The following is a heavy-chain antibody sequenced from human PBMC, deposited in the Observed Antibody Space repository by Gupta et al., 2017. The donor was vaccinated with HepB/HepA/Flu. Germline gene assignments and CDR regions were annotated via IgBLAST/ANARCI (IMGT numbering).Heavy chain of an antibody. CDR3: ARPGDGDHFPNAEYFQH. J-gene: IGHJ1*01. CDR1: GGSISSSSYY. CDR2: IHYSGSP. D-gene: IGHD4-17*01. Sequence: QLQLQESGPGLVKPSETLSLTCTVSGGSISSSSYYWGWIRPPPGKGLAWIGNIHYSGSPNYHPTLKSRVTISTDTSKNQFSRKRSSVTAADTAVDYCARPGDGDHFPNAEYFQHWGQGTLVTVSS. V-gene: IGHV4-39*01.